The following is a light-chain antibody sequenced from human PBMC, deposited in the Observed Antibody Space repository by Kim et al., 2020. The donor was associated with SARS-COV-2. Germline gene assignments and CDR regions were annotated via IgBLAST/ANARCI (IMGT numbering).Light chain of an antibody. J-gene: IGLJ3*02. CDR1: SSDVGSYKY. Sequence: GQSTAISCTVTSSDVGSYKYVSWYQQHPGKAPKLMIYDVNKRHSGVSDRFSGSKSGSTASLTISGLQAEDEADYYCSSYTSSSTWVFGGGTQLTVL. CDR2: DVN. CDR3: SSYTSSSTWV. V-gene: IGLV2-14*04.